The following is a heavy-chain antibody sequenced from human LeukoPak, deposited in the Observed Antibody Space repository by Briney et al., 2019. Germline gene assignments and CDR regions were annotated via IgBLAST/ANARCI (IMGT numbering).Heavy chain of an antibody. V-gene: IGHV3-66*02. J-gene: IGHJ4*02. CDR2: IYSGGST. D-gene: IGHD2-21*01. CDR3: AREVNGGDCLDY. Sequence: GGSLRLSCAASGFTVSSNYMSWVRQAPGKGLEWVSVIYSGGSTYYEDSVKGRFTISRDNSKNTLYLQMNSLRAEDTAVYYCAREVNGGDCLDYWGQGTLVTVSS. CDR1: GFTVSSNY.